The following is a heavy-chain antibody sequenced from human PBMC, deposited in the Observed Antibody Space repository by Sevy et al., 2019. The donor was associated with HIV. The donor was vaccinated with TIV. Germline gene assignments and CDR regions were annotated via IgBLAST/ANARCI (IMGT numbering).Heavy chain of an antibody. D-gene: IGHD3-10*01. J-gene: IGHJ4*02. V-gene: IGHV3-30*18. CDR1: GFSFSSYV. CDR3: AKAYDSGSHYNSYYFDY. CDR2: VSYDGSDK. Sequence: GGSLRLSCAASGFSFSSYVMHWVRQAPGKGLEWVAVVSYDGSDKYYEDSVKGRCTISRDNSKNTLYLQMNSLRPQDTAVYYCAKAYDSGSHYNSYYFDYWGQGTLVTVSS.